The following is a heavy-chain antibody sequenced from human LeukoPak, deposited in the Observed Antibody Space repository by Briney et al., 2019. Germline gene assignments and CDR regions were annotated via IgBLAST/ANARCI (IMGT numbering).Heavy chain of an antibody. CDR1: GFTFSHYG. J-gene: IGHJ4*02. Sequence: PGGSLRLSCAASGFTFSHYGMHWVRQAPGKGLEWVALIWYDGSSRYYTDSVVGRFTISRDNSKDTVSLQMNSLGAEDTAVYYCARGLWFGEFSGFDSWGQGTLVTVSS. D-gene: IGHD3-10*01. CDR2: IWYDGSSR. V-gene: IGHV3-33*01. CDR3: ARGLWFGEFSGFDS.